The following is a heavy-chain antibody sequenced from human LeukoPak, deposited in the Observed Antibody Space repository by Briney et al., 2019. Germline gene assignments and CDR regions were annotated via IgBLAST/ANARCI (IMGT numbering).Heavy chain of an antibody. CDR3: AKDMYGAYWFDP. J-gene: IGHJ5*02. Sequence: PGGSLRLSCAASGFTFDDYSMHWVRQDPGKGLEWVSLISWDGGSTYYADSVKGRFTISRDNSKNSLYLQMNSLRTEDTALYYCAKDMYGAYWFDPWGQGTLVTVSS. CDR1: GFTFDDYS. CDR2: ISWDGGST. V-gene: IGHV3-43*01. D-gene: IGHD4/OR15-4a*01.